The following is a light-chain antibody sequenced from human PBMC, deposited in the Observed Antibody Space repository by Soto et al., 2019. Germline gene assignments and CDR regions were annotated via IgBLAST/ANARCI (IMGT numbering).Light chain of an antibody. J-gene: IGLJ3*02. CDR3: AAWDDSLRGGV. V-gene: IGLV1-47*01. Sequence: QPVLTQPPSASGTPGQRVTISCSGSSSNIGRNYLYWYQQFSGTAPKLLVYRDNHRPSGVPDRFSGSKSGTSASLAISGLRSEDEADYYCAAWDDSLRGGVFGGGTKLTVL. CDR1: SSNIGRNY. CDR2: RDN.